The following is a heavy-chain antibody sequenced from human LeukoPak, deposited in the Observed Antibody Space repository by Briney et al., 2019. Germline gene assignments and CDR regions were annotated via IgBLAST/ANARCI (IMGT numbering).Heavy chain of an antibody. V-gene: IGHV1-46*01. J-gene: IGHJ6*02. CDR1: GYTFTNYY. CDR2: INPSSLGT. CDR3: ARALRIETFGVRRYYYHAMNV. Sequence: ASVKVSCKASGYTFTNYYMHWVRQAPGQGLEWMGVINPSSLGTTYAQRFQGRVTMTTDTSTSTVYIDLSSLRSEDTAVYYCARALRIETFGVRRYYYHAMNVWGQGTTVTVSS. D-gene: IGHD3-3*01.